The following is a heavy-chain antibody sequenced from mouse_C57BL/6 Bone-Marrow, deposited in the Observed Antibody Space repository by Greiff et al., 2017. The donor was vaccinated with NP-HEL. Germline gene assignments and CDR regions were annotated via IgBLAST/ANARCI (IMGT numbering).Heavy chain of an antibody. J-gene: IGHJ3*01. D-gene: IGHD1-1*01. Sequence: QVQLKQPGAELVKPGASVKMSCKASGYTFTSYWITWVKQRPGQGLEWIGDIYPGSGSTNYNEKFKSKATLTVDTSSSTAYMQLSSLTSEDSAVYYCARGYYYGSSYGFAYWGQGTLVTVSA. CDR3: ARGYYYGSSYGFAY. CDR2: IYPGSGST. CDR1: GYTFTSYW. V-gene: IGHV1-55*01.